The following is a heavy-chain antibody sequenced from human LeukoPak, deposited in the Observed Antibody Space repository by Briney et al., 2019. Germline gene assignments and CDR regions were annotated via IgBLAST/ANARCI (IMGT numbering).Heavy chain of an antibody. J-gene: IGHJ3*02. CDR2: ISSSGSTI. CDR1: GFTFSSYE. Sequence: GGSLRLSCAASGFTFSSYEMNWVRQAPGKGLEWVSYISSSGSTIYYADSLKGRFTISRDNADNSVYLQMNNLGAEDTAVYYCARDDGGNFNDAFDIWGSGTMVTVSS. CDR3: ARDDGGNFNDAFDI. D-gene: IGHD4-23*01. V-gene: IGHV3-48*03.